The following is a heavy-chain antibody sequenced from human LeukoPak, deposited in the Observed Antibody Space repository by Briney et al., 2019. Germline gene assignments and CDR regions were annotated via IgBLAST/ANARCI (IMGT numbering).Heavy chain of an antibody. V-gene: IGHV3-48*03. J-gene: IGHJ3*02. CDR2: ISSSGSTI. Sequence: GGSLRLSCAASGFTFSSYEMNWVRQAPGKGLEWVSYISSSGSTIYYADSVKGRFTISRDNAKNSLYLQMNSLRAEDTAVYYCAGQYYYDSSGYSFLRAFDIWGQGTMVTVSS. CDR1: GFTFSSYE. D-gene: IGHD3-22*01. CDR3: AGQYYYDSSGYSFLRAFDI.